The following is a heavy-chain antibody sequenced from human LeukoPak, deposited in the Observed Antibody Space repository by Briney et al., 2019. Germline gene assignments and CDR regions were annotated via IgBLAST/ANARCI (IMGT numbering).Heavy chain of an antibody. V-gene: IGHV4-4*02. J-gene: IGHJ4*02. CDR2: IYHGGST. D-gene: IGHD4-23*01. Sequence: SGTLSLTCTVSGDPITKTNWWGWVRQPPGRGLQWVGQIYHGGSTDYNPSLKSRVSISMDQSKNQFSLGLTSVTAADTAVYYCARLNDYGGHLDYWGQGTLVTVSS. CDR1: GDPITKTNW. CDR3: ARLNDYGGHLDY.